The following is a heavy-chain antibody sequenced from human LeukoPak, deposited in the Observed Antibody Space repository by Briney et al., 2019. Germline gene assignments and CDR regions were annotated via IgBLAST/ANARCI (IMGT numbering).Heavy chain of an antibody. V-gene: IGHV4-34*01. CDR1: GGSFSGYY. Sequence: KPSETLSLTCAVYGGSFSGYYWSWIRQPPGKGLEWIGEINHSGSTNYNPSLKSRVTISVDTSRNQFSLKLRAVTAAVTAVYYCAPRGDYYFDHWGQGTLVTVSS. CDR2: INHSGST. D-gene: IGHD2-21*02. J-gene: IGHJ4*02. CDR3: APRGDYYFDH.